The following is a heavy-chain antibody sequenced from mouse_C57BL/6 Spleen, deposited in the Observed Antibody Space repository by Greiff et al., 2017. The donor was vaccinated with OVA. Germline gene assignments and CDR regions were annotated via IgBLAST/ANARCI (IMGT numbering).Heavy chain of an antibody. J-gene: IGHJ1*03. Sequence: VHVKQSGPELVKPGASVKISCKASGYSFTDYNMNWVKQSHGKSLEWIGVINPNYGTTSYNQKFKGKATLTVDQSSSTAYMQLNSLTSEASAVYYCARELEDCYFDVWGTGTTVTVSS. CDR2: INPNYGTT. V-gene: IGHV1-39*01. D-gene: IGHD4-1*01. CDR1: GYSFTDYN. CDR3: ARELEDCYFDV.